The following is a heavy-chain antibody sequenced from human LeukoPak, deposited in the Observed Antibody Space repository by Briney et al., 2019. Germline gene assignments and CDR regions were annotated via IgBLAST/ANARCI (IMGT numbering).Heavy chain of an antibody. CDR2: ISWNSDRI. V-gene: IGHV3-9*01. CDR3: AKGTLRYSSCYEY. J-gene: IGHJ4*02. D-gene: IGHD6-19*01. Sequence: GGSLRLSCAASGFTFNDHAMHWVRQVPGKGLEWVSGISWNSDRIGYADSVKGRFTISRDNAMNLLYLQMNSLRAEDTAMYYCAKGTLRYSSCYEYWGQGTPVTVSS. CDR1: GFTFNDHA.